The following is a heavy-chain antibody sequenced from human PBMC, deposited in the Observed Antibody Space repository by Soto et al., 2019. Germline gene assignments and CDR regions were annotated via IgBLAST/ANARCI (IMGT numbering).Heavy chain of an antibody. CDR3: ARERVLRYFDWSDAFDI. Sequence: ASVKVSCKASGYTFSSYGINWVRQAPGQGLEWLGWISPYDGNTKYAQILQGRVSMTTDTSTKTAYMEVRSLRSDDTAVYYCARERVLRYFDWSDAFDIWGQGTMVTVSS. J-gene: IGHJ3*02. V-gene: IGHV1-18*01. CDR1: GYTFSSYG. D-gene: IGHD3-9*01. CDR2: ISPYDGNT.